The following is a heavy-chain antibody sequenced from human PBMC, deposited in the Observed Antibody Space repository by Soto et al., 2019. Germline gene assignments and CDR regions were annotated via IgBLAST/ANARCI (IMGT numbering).Heavy chain of an antibody. V-gene: IGHV2-26*01. D-gene: IGHD3-3*01. CDR1: GFSLSNARIG. CDR3: ARIPRGVLRFLEWAPRHPRYYYMDV. CDR2: IFSNDEK. J-gene: IGHJ6*03. Sequence: GSGPTLVNPTETLTLTCTVSGFSLSNARIGVSWIRQPPGKALEWLAHIFSNDEKSYSTSLKSRLTISKDTSKSQVVLTMTNMDPVDTATYYCARIPRGVLRFLEWAPRHPRYYYMDVWGKGTTVTVSS.